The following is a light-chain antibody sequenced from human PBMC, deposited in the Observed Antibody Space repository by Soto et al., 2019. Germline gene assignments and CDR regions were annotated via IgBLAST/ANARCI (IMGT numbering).Light chain of an antibody. CDR1: HSVSSNC. CDR3: QHYGPSSGWT. V-gene: IGKV3-20*01. J-gene: IGKJ1*01. Sequence: EVVLTQSPGTLSLSPGERATLSCRASHSVSSNCLTWYQQKPGQAPRLLIYHASARATGIPDRFSGSGSGTDFSLTISRLEPEDFAVYYWQHYGPSSGWTFGQGTKVEIK. CDR2: HAS.